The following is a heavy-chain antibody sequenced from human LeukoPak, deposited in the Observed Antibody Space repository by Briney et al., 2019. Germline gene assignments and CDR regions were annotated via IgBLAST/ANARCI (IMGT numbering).Heavy chain of an antibody. Sequence: TGGSLRLSCAASGFTFSSFGTYAMSWVRQAPGKGLEWVSAISGSGGSTYYADSVKGRFTISRDNSKNTLYLQMNSLRAEDTAVYYCAKVGTTNFDYWGQGTLVTVSS. D-gene: IGHD4-17*01. CDR2: ISGSGGST. CDR1: GFTFSSFGTYA. V-gene: IGHV3-23*01. CDR3: AKVGTTNFDY. J-gene: IGHJ4*02.